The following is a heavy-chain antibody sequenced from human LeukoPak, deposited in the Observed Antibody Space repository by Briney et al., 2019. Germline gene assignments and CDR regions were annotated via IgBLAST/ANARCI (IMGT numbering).Heavy chain of an antibody. CDR1: GFTFSSYS. CDR3: ARPGGDSSGYDDGY. Sequence: TGGSLRLSCAASGFTFSSYSMNWVRPAPGKGLEWVSSISSSSSYIYYADSVKGRFTISRDNAKNSLYLQMNSLRAEDTAVYYCARPGGDSSGYDDGYWGQGTLVTVSS. J-gene: IGHJ4*02. CDR2: ISSSSSYI. V-gene: IGHV3-21*01. D-gene: IGHD3-22*01.